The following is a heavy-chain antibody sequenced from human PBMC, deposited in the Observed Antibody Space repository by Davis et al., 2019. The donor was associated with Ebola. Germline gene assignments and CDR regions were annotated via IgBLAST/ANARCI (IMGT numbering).Heavy chain of an antibody. CDR1: GFTFSSYW. CDR2: INSDGSST. D-gene: IGHD2-21*02. Sequence: GESLKISCAASGFTFSSYWMHWVRQAPGKVLVWVSRINSDGSSTSYADSVKGRFTISRDNAKNTLYLQMNSLRAEDTAVYYCARDAVVVTALDYWGQGTLVTVSS. CDR3: ARDAVVVTALDY. V-gene: IGHV3-74*01. J-gene: IGHJ4*02.